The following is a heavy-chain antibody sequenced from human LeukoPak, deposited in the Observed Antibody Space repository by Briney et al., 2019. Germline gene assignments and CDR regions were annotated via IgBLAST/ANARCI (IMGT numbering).Heavy chain of an antibody. CDR3: ARVRCSGGSCYPYYLDY. D-gene: IGHD2-15*01. CDR1: GGSISSYY. Sequence: NTSETLSLTCTVSGGSISSYYWSWIRQPPGKGLEWIGYIYYSGSTNYNPSLKSRVTISVDTSKNQFSLKLSSVTAADTAVYYCARVRCSGGSCYPYYLDYWGQGTLVTVSS. J-gene: IGHJ4*02. CDR2: IYYSGST. V-gene: IGHV4-59*01.